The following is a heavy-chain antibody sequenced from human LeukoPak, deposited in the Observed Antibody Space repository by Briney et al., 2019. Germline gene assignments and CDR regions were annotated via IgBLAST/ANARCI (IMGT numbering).Heavy chain of an antibody. J-gene: IGHJ4*02. CDR1: GYTFTSYA. CDR2: INANTGNP. Sequence: ASVKVSCKASGYTFTSYAMNWVRQAPGQGLEWMGWINANTGNPTYAQGFTGRFVFSLDTSVSTAYLQISSLKAEDTAVYYCARESNYYGSGSYYTDYWGQGTLVTVSS. CDR3: ARESNYYGSGSYYTDY. D-gene: IGHD3-10*01. V-gene: IGHV7-4-1*02.